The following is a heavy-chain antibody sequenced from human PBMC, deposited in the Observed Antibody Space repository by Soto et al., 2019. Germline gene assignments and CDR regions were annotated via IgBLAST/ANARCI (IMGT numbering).Heavy chain of an antibody. D-gene: IGHD2-2*01. J-gene: IGHJ5*02. CDR1: GFTFSSYA. CDR3: ARDRNGISTSCYDYWFDP. Sequence: QVQLVESGGGVVQPGRSLRLSCAASGFTFSSYAMHWVRQAPGKGLEWVAVISYDGSNKYYADSVKGRFTISRDNSKNTLYLQMDSLRAEYTAVYYCARDRNGISTSCYDYWFDPWGQGTLVTVSS. CDR2: ISYDGSNK. V-gene: IGHV3-30-3*01.